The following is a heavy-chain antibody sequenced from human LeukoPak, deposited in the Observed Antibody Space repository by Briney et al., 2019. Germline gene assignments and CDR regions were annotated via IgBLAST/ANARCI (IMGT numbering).Heavy chain of an antibody. V-gene: IGHV3-9*03. Sequence: GGSLRLSCAASGFTFDDYAMHWVRHAPGKGLEWVSGISWNSGSIGYADSVKGRFTISRDNAKNSLCLQMNSLRAEDMALYYCAKDGSSGWYSPGWFDPWGQGTLVTVSS. CDR3: AKDGSSGWYSPGWFDP. CDR2: ISWNSGSI. J-gene: IGHJ5*02. CDR1: GFTFDDYA. D-gene: IGHD6-19*01.